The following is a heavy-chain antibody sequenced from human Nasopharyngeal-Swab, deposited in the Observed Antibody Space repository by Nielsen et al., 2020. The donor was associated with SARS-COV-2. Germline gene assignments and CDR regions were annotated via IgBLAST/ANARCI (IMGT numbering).Heavy chain of an antibody. J-gene: IGHJ4*02. CDR3: AKPHSWEQQLVTDSYYFDY. CDR1: GFTFSSYA. CDR2: ISGSGGST. D-gene: IGHD6-13*01. Sequence: GESLKISCAASGFTFSSYAMSWVRQAPGKGLEWVSAISGSGGSTYYADSVKGRFTISRDNSNNTLYLQMNSLRAEDTAVYYCAKPHSWEQQLVTDSYYFDYWGQGTLVTVSS. V-gene: IGHV3-23*01.